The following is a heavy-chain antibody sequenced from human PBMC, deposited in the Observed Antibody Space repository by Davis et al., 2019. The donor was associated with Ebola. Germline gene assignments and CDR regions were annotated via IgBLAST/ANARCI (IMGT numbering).Heavy chain of an antibody. J-gene: IGHJ4*02. Sequence: GESLKISCAASGFTFSSYGMHWVRQAPGKGLEWVAFIRYDGSNKYYADSVKGRFTISRDNSKNTLYLQMNSLRAEDTAVYYCAKDVSKYSSSWYAFDYWGQGTLVTVSS. CDR1: GFTFSSYG. V-gene: IGHV3-30*02. CDR2: IRYDGSNK. CDR3: AKDVSKYSSSWYAFDY. D-gene: IGHD6-13*01.